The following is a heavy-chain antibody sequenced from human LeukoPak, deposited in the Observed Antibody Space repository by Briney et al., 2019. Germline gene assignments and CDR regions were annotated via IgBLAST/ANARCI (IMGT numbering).Heavy chain of an antibody. CDR2: IWYDGSNK. D-gene: IGHD4-17*01. J-gene: IGHJ4*02. CDR3: ARALIADYGDYGAGFDY. V-gene: IGHV3-33*01. CDR1: GFTFSSYG. Sequence: GGSLRLSCAASGFTFSSYGMHWVRQAPGKGLEWVAVIWYDGSNKYYADSVKGRFTISRDNSKNTLYLQMNSLRAEDTAVYYCARALIADYGDYGAGFDYWGQGTLVTVSS.